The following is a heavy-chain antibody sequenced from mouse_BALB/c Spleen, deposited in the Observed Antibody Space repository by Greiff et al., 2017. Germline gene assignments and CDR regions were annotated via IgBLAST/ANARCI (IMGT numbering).Heavy chain of an antibody. V-gene: IGHV5-4*02. CDR1: GFTFSDYY. D-gene: IGHD2-1*01. J-gene: IGHJ4*01. CDR3: HYGNLYYYAMDY. Sequence: DVKLQESGGGLVKPGGSLKLSCAASGFTFSDYYMYWVRQTPEKRLEWVATISDGGSYTYYPDSVKGRFTISRDNAKNNLYLQMSSLKSEDTAMYYCHYGNLYYYAMDYWGQGTSVTVSS. CDR2: ISDGGSYT.